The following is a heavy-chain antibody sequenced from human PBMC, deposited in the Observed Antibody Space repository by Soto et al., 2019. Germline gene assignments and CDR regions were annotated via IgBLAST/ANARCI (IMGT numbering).Heavy chain of an antibody. Sequence: VGSLRLSCAASGFTFSSYAMHWVRQAPGKGLEWVAVISYDGSNKYYADSVKGRFTISRDNSKNTLYLQMDSLRAEDTAVYYCARDRRYSYGSWVSDYYYYGMDVWGQGTTVTVSS. D-gene: IGHD5-18*01. CDR3: ARDRRYSYGSWVSDYYYYGMDV. CDR1: GFTFSSYA. J-gene: IGHJ6*02. CDR2: ISYDGSNK. V-gene: IGHV3-30-3*01.